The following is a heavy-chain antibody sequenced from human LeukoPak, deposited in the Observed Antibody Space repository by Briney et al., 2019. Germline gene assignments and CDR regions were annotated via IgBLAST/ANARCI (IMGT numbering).Heavy chain of an antibody. Sequence: GFTFXDYAMHWVRQAPGKGLEWVSGISWNSGSIVYADSVKGRFTISRDNDKNSLYLQMNSLRAEDTGVYYCXXXXXXXXXTXXXXFDPWGXGXLVTVSS. CDR1: GFTFXDYA. CDR2: ISWNSGSI. J-gene: IGHJ5*02. CDR3: XXXXXXXXXTXXXXFDP. V-gene: IGHV3-9*01.